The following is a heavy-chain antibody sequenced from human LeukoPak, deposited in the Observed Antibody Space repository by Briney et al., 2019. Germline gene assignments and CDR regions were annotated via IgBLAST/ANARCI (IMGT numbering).Heavy chain of an antibody. D-gene: IGHD6-19*01. V-gene: IGHV3-23*01. CDR3: AKAEGYSTGWFSY. J-gene: IGHJ4*02. CDR2: LSGSGVRT. CDR1: GFTFSNYA. Sequence: GGSLRLSCTVSGFTFSNYAMNWVRQTPGKGLEWVSGLSGSGVRTDYADSVKGRFTVSRDISKDTLYLQMNDLRAEDTAVYYCAKAEGYSTGWFSYWGQGTLVTVSS.